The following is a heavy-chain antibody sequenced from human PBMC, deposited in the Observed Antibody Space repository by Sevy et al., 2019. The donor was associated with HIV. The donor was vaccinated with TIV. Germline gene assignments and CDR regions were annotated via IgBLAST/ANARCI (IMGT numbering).Heavy chain of an antibody. CDR1: GFAFSDYG. D-gene: IGHD4-17*01. V-gene: IGHV3-33*01. J-gene: IGHJ4*02. CDR3: ARDPRIFGDYLLTYFDY. CDR2: IWYDGNNQ. Sequence: GGSLRLSCVASGFAFSDYGMHWVRQAPGKGLEWVAVIWYDGNNQHYADSVRGRFTISGDNSKNRLYLQLRSLRAEDTAVYYCARDPRIFGDYLLTYFDYWGQGVLVTVSS.